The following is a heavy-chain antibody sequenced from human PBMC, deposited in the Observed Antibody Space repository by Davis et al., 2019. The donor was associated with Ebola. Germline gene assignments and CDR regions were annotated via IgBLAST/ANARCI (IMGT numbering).Heavy chain of an antibody. CDR1: GGSISSSNW. J-gene: IGHJ6*04. D-gene: IGHD4-17*01. CDR3: ARATTVTLGGMDV. Sequence: SETLSLTCAVSGGSISSSNWWSWVRQPPGKGLEWIGEIYHSGSTNYNPSLKSRVTISVDKSKNQFSLKLSSVTAADTAVYYCARATTVTLGGMDVWGKGTTVTVSS. CDR2: IYHSGST. V-gene: IGHV4-4*02.